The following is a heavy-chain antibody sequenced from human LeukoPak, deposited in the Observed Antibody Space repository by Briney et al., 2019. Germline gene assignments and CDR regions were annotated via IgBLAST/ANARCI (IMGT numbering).Heavy chain of an antibody. CDR1: GFTFSSYA. J-gene: IGHJ3*02. CDR3: AKPDVYYGSGSGAFDI. V-gene: IGHV3-23*01. D-gene: IGHD3-10*01. Sequence: PGGSLRLSCAASGFTFSSYAMSWVRQAPGKGLEWVSAINGNGGITYYADSVTGRFTISRDNSKNTLYLQMNSLRAEDTAVYYCAKPDVYYGSGSGAFDIWGQGTMVTVSS. CDR2: INGNGGIT.